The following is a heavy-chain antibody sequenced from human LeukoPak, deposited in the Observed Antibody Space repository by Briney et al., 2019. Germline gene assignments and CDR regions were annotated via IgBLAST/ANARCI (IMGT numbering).Heavy chain of an antibody. Sequence: GGSLRLSCAASGFTFSDYGMHWVRQAPGKGLEWVALISYDGSHKDYTDSVKGRFTISRDNSKNTLYLQMNSLRAEDTAVYYCAKDQNIYDILTGLFDYWGQGTLVTVSS. CDR3: AKDQNIYDILTGLFDY. D-gene: IGHD3-9*01. CDR1: GFTFSDYG. J-gene: IGHJ4*02. V-gene: IGHV3-30*18. CDR2: ISYDGSHK.